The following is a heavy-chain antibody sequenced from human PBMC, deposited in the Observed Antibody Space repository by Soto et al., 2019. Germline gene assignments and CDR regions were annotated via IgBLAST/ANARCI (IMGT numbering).Heavy chain of an antibody. CDR2: ISYDGSNK. Sequence: GGSLRLSCAASGFTFSSYAMHWVRQAPGKGLEWVAVISYDGSNKYYADSVKGRFTISRDNSKNTLYLQMNSLRAEDTAVYYCARDFHGSYYYYYYGMDVWGQGTTVTVSS. CDR3: ARDFHGSYYYYYYGMDV. D-gene: IGHD1-26*01. J-gene: IGHJ6*02. CDR1: GFTFSSYA. V-gene: IGHV3-30*04.